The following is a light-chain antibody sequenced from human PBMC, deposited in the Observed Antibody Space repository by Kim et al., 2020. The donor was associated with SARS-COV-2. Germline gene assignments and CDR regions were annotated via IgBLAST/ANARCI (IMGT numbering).Light chain of an antibody. CDR1: NSDVGGYKY. V-gene: IGLV2-14*01. CDR2: EVG. CDR3: SSYIRGSTNYV. Sequence: SIPISFTVTNSDVGGYKYVSWYQHHPGKAPKLVIYEVGNRPSGVSIRFSGSKSGNTASLTISGLQAEDEADYYCSSYIRGSTNYVFGTGTKVTVL. J-gene: IGLJ1*01.